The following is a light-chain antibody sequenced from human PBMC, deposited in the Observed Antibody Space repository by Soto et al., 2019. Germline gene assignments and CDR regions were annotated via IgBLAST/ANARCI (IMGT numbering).Light chain of an antibody. CDR1: QSVSSSY. CDR2: GAS. V-gene: IGKV3-20*01. Sequence: EIVLTQSPGTLSLSPGERATLSCRASQSVSSSYLAWYQQKPGQAPRLLIYGASSRATDIPDRFSGSGSGTAFTLTISKLEPEDFAVYYCQQYGSAPLTFGGGTKVDIK. J-gene: IGKJ4*01. CDR3: QQYGSAPLT.